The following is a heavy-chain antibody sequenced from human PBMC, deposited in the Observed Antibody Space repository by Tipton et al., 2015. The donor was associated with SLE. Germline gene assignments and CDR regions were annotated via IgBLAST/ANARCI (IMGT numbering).Heavy chain of an antibody. CDR3: ARDYYSNYGCAY. J-gene: IGHJ4*02. V-gene: IGHV1-46*01. CDR2: INPNGGST. Sequence: QSGAEVKKPGASLKVSCKASGYTFGSYHMHWVRQAPGQGLEWMGIINPNGGSTRYAQKFQGRVTMTTDTSTSTVYMELSSLRSEDTAVYYCARDYYSNYGCAYWGQGTLVTVSS. CDR1: GYTFGSYH. D-gene: IGHD4-11*01.